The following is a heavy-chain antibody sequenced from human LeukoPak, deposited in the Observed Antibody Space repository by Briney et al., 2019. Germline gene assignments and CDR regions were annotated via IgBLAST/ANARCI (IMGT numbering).Heavy chain of an antibody. V-gene: IGHV4-59*08. Sequence: SETLSLTCTVSGGSISSYYWSWIRQPPGRGLEWIGYIYYSGSTNYNPSLKSRVTISVDTSKNQFSLKLSSVTAADTAVYYCARRESYCSGGSCYPAYFDYWGQGTLVTVSS. CDR3: ARRESYCSGGSCYPAYFDY. CDR1: GGSISSYY. D-gene: IGHD2-15*01. J-gene: IGHJ4*02. CDR2: IYYSGST.